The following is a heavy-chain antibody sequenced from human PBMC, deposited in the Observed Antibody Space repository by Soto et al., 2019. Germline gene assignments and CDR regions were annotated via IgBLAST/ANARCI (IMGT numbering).Heavy chain of an antibody. CDR3: AREAIAARPIQVSWFDP. V-gene: IGHV6-1*01. J-gene: IGHJ5*02. CDR1: GDSVSSNSAA. CDR2: TYYRSKWYN. Sequence: PSPTLSLTCAISGDSVSSNSAAWNWIRQSPSRGLEWLGRTYYRSKWYNDYAVSVKSRITINPDTSKNQFSLQLNSVTPEDTAVYYCAREAIAARPIQVSWFDPWGQGTLVTVSS. D-gene: IGHD6-6*01.